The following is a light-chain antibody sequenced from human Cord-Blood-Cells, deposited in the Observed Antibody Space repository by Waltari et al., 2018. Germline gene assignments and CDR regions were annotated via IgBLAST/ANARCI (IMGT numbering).Light chain of an antibody. CDR3: QQYYSTPPT. J-gene: IGKJ4*01. V-gene: IGKV4-1*01. CDR1: QSVLYSSNNKNY. CDR2: WAS. Sequence: IVMTQSPDSLAVSLGERATINCKSSQSVLYSSNNKNYLAWYQQKPGQPPKLLIYWASTRESVVPDRFSGSGSGTDFTLTISSLQAEDVAVYYCQQYYSTPPTFGGVTKVEIK.